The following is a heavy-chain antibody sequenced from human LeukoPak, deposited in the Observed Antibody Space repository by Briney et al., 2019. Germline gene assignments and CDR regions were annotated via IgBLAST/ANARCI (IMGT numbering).Heavy chain of an antibody. D-gene: IGHD1-26*01. CDR1: GFTFSSYA. J-gene: IGHJ4*02. V-gene: IGHV3-30*04. CDR3: ARATELLD. CDR2: ISYDGSNK. Sequence: GRSLRLSCAASGFTFSSYAMHWVRQAPGKGLEWVAVISYDGSNKYYADSVKGRFTISRDNSENTLYLQMNSLRAEDTAVYYCARATELLDWGQGTLVTVSS.